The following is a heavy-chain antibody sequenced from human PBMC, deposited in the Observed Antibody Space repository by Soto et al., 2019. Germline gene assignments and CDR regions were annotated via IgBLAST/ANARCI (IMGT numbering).Heavy chain of an antibody. CDR3: ARLYCISTSCYLGMDV. J-gene: IGHJ6*02. V-gene: IGHV1-18*01. CDR1: GYTFTSYA. CDR2: ISAYNGNT. D-gene: IGHD2-2*01. Sequence: ASVKVSCKASGYTFTSYAMHWVRQAPGQGLEWMGWISAYNGNTNYAQKLQGRVTMTTDTSTSTAYMELRSLRSDDTAVYYCARLYCISTSCYLGMDVWGQGTTVIVSS.